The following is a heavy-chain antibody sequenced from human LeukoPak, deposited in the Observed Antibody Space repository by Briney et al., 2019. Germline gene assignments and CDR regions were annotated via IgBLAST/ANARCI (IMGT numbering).Heavy chain of an antibody. CDR3: AKNRGVVVTAPCVY. V-gene: IGHV3-20*04. CDR1: GFTFDDYG. CDR2: INWNGGST. Sequence: GGSLRLSCAASGFTFDDYGMSWVRQAPGKGLEWVSGINWNGGSTGYADSVKGRFTISRDNAKNTLYLQMNSLRAEDTAVYYCAKNRGVVVTAPCVYWGQGTLVTVSS. D-gene: IGHD2-21*02. J-gene: IGHJ4*02.